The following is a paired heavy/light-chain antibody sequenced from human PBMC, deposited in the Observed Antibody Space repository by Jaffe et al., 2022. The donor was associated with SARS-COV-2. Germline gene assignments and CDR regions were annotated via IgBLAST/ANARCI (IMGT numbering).Heavy chain of an antibody. D-gene: IGHD6-19*01. CDR1: GFTFSSYA. CDR3: ARDYFRWGQWPIPYYYYYGMDV. V-gene: IGHV3-30-3*01. J-gene: IGHJ6*02. CDR2: ISYDGSNK. Sequence: QVQLVESGGGVVQPGRSLRLSCAASGFTFSSYAMHWVRQAPGKGLEWVAVISYDGSNKYYADSVKGRFTISRDNSKNTLYLQMNSLRAEDTAVYYCARDYFRWGQWPIPYYYYYGMDVWGQGTTVTVSS.
Light chain of an antibody. V-gene: IGLV2-11*01. CDR1: SSDVGGYNY. CDR2: DVS. Sequence: QSALTQPRSVSGSPGQSVTISCTGTSSDVGGYNYVSWYQQHPGKAPKLMIYDVSKRPSGVPDRFSGSKSGNTASLTISGLQAEDEADYYCCSYAGSYTSVFGGGTKLTVL. J-gene: IGLJ3*02. CDR3: CSYAGSYTSV.